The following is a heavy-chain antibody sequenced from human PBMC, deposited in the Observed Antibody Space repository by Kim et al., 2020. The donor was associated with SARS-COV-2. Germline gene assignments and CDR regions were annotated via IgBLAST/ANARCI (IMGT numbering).Heavy chain of an antibody. CDR2: ISSSGSTI. CDR1: GFTFSDYY. CDR3: AAAPGKFAVAGTWVDY. V-gene: IGHV3-11*01. J-gene: IGHJ4*02. Sequence: GGSLRLSCAASGFTFSDYYMSWIRQAPGKGLEWVSYISSSGSTIYYADSVKGRFTISRDNAKNSLYLQMNSLRAEDTAVYYCAAAPGKFAVAGTWVDYWGQGTLVTVSS. D-gene: IGHD6-19*01.